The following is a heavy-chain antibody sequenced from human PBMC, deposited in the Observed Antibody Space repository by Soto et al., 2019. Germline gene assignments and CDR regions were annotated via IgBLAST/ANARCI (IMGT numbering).Heavy chain of an antibody. Sequence: QVQLVQSGAEVKKPGSSVKVSCKASGGTFSSYAISWVRQAPGQGLEWMGGIIPIFGTANYAQTFQDRVTITAYESTSTAYMELSILRSEDTAVYYCARGDGEGTMVRGVIRHHLHYYYGMYVWGQGTTVTVSS. V-gene: IGHV1-69*01. CDR2: IIPIFGTA. J-gene: IGHJ6*02. CDR3: ARGDGEGTMVRGVIRHHLHYYYGMYV. D-gene: IGHD3-10*01. CDR1: GGTFSSYA.